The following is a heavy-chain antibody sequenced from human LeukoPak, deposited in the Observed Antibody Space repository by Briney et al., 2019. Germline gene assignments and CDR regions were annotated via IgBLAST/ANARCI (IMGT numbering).Heavy chain of an antibody. CDR3: ASILRSSSGYYFDY. Sequence: GGSLRLSCAASGFTVSTNYMSWVRQAPGKGLELVSVIYSGDTTFYADSVRGKFTISRDNSKNTLYLQLNSLRAEDTAVYYCASILRSSSGYYFDYWGQGTLVTVSS. J-gene: IGHJ4*02. CDR2: IYSGDTT. D-gene: IGHD3-10*01. CDR1: GFTVSTNY. V-gene: IGHV3-66*01.